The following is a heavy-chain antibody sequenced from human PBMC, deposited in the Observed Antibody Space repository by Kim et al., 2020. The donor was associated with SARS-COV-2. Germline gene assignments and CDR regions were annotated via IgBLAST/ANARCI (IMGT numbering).Heavy chain of an antibody. CDR2: MNPNSGNT. Sequence: ASVKVSCQASGYTFTSYDINWVRQATGQGLEWMGWMNPNSGNTGYAQKFQGRVTMTRNTSISTAYMELSSLRSEDTAVYYCARGTDIVVVTDYWGQGTLVTVSS. CDR1: GYTFTSYD. CDR3: ARGTDIVVVTDY. J-gene: IGHJ4*02. V-gene: IGHV1-8*01. D-gene: IGHD2-21*02.